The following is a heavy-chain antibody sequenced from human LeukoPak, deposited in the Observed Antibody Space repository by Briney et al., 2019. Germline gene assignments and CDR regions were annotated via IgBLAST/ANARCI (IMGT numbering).Heavy chain of an antibody. D-gene: IGHD3-22*01. CDR3: ARFPLYYYDSSGYSTPLYYYYGMDV. CDR1: GYTFTSYY. Sequence: ASVKVSCKASGYTFTSYYMHWVRQAPGQGLEWMGIINPSGGSTSYAQKFQGRVTMTRDTSTSTVYMELSSLRSEDTAVYYCARFPLYYYDSSGYSTPLYYYYGMDVWGQGTTVTVSS. J-gene: IGHJ6*02. V-gene: IGHV1-46*01. CDR2: INPSGGST.